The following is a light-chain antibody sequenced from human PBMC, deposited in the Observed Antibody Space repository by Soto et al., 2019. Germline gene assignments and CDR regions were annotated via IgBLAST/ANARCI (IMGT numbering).Light chain of an antibody. V-gene: IGKV1-5*01. Sequence: DIEMTQSPSTLSASVGDRVVITCRASQTISKWLAWYQQKPGKAPKFLIYDASTLESGVPSRFSGSGSGTDFTPTISSLQPEDFATYYFQQSYSTFFTFGPGTKVDIK. J-gene: IGKJ3*01. CDR2: DAS. CDR1: QTISKW. CDR3: QQSYSTFFT.